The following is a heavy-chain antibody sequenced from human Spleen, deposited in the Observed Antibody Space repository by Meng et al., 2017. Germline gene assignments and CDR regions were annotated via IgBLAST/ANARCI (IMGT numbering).Heavy chain of an antibody. CDR2: IYQSGST. CDR1: GGSISSSNW. D-gene: IGHD2-21*01. CDR3: ARNGAYCLDS. J-gene: IGHJ4*02. Sequence: QGQLRGGGPGLVKPSGTLSLTCVVSGGSISSSNWWSWVRQPPGKGLQWIGEIYQSGSTSSYNPSLRSRVTMSLDTSRNQISLMLTSVTAADTAVYYCARNGAYCLDSWGQGTLVTVSS. V-gene: IGHV4-4*02.